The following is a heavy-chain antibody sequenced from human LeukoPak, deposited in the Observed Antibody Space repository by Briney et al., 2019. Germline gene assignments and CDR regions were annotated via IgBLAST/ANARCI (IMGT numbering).Heavy chain of an antibody. D-gene: IGHD1-26*01. Sequence: GGSLRLSCAASGFTVSSNYMSWVRQAPGKELEWVSVIYSGGSTYYADSVKGRFTISRDNSKNTLYLQMNSLRAEDTAVNYCARGLVGATTSACCIWGQGPMITVSS. CDR1: GFTVSSNY. J-gene: IGHJ3*02. V-gene: IGHV3-53*01. CDR2: IYSGGST. CDR3: ARGLVGATTSACCI.